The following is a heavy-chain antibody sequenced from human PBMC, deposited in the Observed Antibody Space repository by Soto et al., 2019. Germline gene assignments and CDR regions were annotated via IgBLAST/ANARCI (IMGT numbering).Heavy chain of an antibody. CDR2: ISYDGSNK. V-gene: IGHV3-30*18. CDR3: AKDPSSSSGKYYYYYGMDV. CDR1: RFTFSGYG. D-gene: IGHD6-6*01. Sequence: QVQLVESGGGVVQPGRSLRLSCAASRFTFSGYGMHWVRQAPGKGLEWVAVISYDGSNKYYADSVKGRFTISRDNSKNTLYLQMNSLRAEDTAVYYCAKDPSSSSGKYYYYYGMDVWGQGTTVTVSS. J-gene: IGHJ6*02.